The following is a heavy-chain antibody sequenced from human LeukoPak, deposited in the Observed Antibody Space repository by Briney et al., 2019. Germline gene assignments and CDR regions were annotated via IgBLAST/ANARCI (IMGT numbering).Heavy chain of an antibody. CDR3: AKDPVYSGYGSYFDY. D-gene: IGHD5-12*01. V-gene: IGHV1-69*04. J-gene: IGHJ4*02. CDR2: IIPILGIA. CDR1: GGTFSSDA. Sequence: SVKVSCKASGGTFSSDAISWVRQAPGQGLEWMGRIIPILGIANYAQKFQGRVTITADKSTSTAYMELSSLRSEDTAVYYCAKDPVYSGYGSYFDYWGQGTLVTVSS.